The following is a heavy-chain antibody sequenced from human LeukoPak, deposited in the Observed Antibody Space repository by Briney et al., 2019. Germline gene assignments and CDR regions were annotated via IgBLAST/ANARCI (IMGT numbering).Heavy chain of an antibody. CDR2: IILIFGTA. Sequence: SVKVSCKASGGTFSSYAISWVRQAPGQGLEWMGGIILIFGTANYAQKFQGRVTITTGESTSTAYMELSSLRSEDTAVYYCARWCSGGSCYSRTPSAFDIWGQGTMVTVSS. CDR1: GGTFSSYA. V-gene: IGHV1-69*05. CDR3: ARWCSGGSCYSRTPSAFDI. D-gene: IGHD2-15*01. J-gene: IGHJ3*02.